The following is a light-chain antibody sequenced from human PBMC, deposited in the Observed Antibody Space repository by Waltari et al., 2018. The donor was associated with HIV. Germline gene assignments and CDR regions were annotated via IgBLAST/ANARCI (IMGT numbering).Light chain of an antibody. CDR2: EVS. CDR3: CSYAGSTNWV. J-gene: IGLJ3*02. CDR1: SSDVGTYNL. Sequence: QSALTQPASVSGSPGQSITISCTGTSSDVGTYNLVSWYQQRPGKAPKLIISEVSQRPAGVSNHFSVSKSANTASLTISGLQAEDEADYYCCSYAGSTNWVFGGGTKLTVL. V-gene: IGLV2-23*02.